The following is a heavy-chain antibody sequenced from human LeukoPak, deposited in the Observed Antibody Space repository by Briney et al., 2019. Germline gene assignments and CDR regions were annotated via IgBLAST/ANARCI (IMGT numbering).Heavy chain of an antibody. V-gene: IGHV4-30-4*08. CDR2: IYYSGST. Sequence: SQTLSLTCTVSGGSISSGDYYWSWIRLPPGKGLEWIGYIYYSGSTYYNPSLKSRVTISVDTSKNQFSLKLSSVTAADTAVYYCARDPITMVRGVIPHSDYWGQGTLVTVSS. D-gene: IGHD3-10*01. CDR1: GGSISSGDYY. CDR3: ARDPITMVRGVIPHSDY. J-gene: IGHJ4*02.